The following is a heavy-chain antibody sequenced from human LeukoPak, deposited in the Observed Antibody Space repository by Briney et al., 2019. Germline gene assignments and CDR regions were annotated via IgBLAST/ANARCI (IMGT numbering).Heavy chain of an antibody. J-gene: IGHJ4*02. CDR2: IYYSGST. V-gene: IGHV4-39*07. CDR1: GGSISSSSYY. Sequence: SETLSLTCTDSGGSISSSSYYWGWIRQPPGKGLEWIGSIYYSGSTYYNPSLKSRVTISVDTSKNQFSLKLSSVTAADTAVYYCAREGRLVRAFDYWGQGTLVTVSS. D-gene: IGHD6-19*01. CDR3: AREGRLVRAFDY.